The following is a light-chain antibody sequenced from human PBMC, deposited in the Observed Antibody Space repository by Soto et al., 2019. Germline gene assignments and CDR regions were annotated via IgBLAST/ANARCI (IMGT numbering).Light chain of an antibody. CDR1: QSIDNF. V-gene: IGKV1-39*01. CDR3: QQSYSSSANI. CDR2: DAS. J-gene: IGKJ2*01. Sequence: DIQMTQSPSSLSASVGDRVTITCRASQSIDNFLNWYQHKPGKAPKLLIYDASSLQSGVPSRFSGRGSGRDFTLAITRLQPEDFATYYCQQSYSSSANIFGQGTKLEIK.